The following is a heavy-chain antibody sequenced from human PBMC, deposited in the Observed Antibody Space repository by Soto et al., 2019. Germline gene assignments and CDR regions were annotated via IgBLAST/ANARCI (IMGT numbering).Heavy chain of an antibody. D-gene: IGHD3-10*01. CDR3: AHRCKWFGEDAFDI. CDR1: GFSLSTSGVG. Sequence: QITLKESGPTLVKPTQTLTLTCTFSGFSLSTSGVGVGWIRQPPGKALEWLALIYWDDDKRYSPSLKSRLTITKDTSKSQVVLTMTNMDPVDTATYYCAHRCKWFGEDAFDIWGHGTMVTVSS. V-gene: IGHV2-5*02. CDR2: IYWDDDK. J-gene: IGHJ3*02.